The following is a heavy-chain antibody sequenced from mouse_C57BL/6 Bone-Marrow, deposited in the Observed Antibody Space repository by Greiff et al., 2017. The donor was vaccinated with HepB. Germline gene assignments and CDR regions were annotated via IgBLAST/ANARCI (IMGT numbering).Heavy chain of an antibody. D-gene: IGHD1-1*01. J-gene: IGHJ4*01. Sequence: EVMLVESGGGLVQPGGSLKLSCAASGFTFSDYYMYWVRQTPEKRLEWVAYISNGGGSTYYPETVKGRFTISRDNAKNTLYLQMSRLKSEDTAMYYCARLGVSYGDYAMDYWGQGTSVTVSS. V-gene: IGHV5-12*01. CDR1: GFTFSDYY. CDR2: ISNGGGST. CDR3: ARLGVSYGDYAMDY.